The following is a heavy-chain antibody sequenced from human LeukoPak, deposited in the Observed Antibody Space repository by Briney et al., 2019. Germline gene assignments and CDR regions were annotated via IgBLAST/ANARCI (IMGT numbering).Heavy chain of an antibody. D-gene: IGHD3-10*01. CDR2: IYDSGST. J-gene: IGHJ4*02. Sequence: SETLSLTCTVSGGSISSNYRSWVRQPPGKGLEWIGNIYDSGSTNYSPSLKGRVTISVDTSKNQCSLKLSSVTAADAAVYYCARQSISGSALSYFDYWGQGTLVNVSS. V-gene: IGHV4-59*01. CDR1: GGSISSNY. CDR3: ARQSISGSALSYFDY.